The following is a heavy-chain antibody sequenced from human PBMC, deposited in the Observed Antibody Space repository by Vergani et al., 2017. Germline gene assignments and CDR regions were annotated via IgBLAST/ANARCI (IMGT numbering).Heavy chain of an antibody. CDR1: GGSITYGAFY. J-gene: IGHJ5*02. Sequence: QLQLQESGPGLVKPSETLSLTCTVSGGSITYGAFYWGWIRQSPGKGLEWIGSIYYSENKFYNPSLESRVTLSIDTTKNQFSLKLKSVTAADTAVYYCSSGFRDEGMIYGGTVENWFDPWGQGTLVTVSS. V-gene: IGHV4-39*01. CDR3: SSGFRDEGMIYGGTVENWFDP. D-gene: IGHD3-22*01. CDR2: IYYSENK.